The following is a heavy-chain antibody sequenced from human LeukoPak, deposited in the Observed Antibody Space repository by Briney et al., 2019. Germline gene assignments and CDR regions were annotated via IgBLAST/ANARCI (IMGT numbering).Heavy chain of an antibody. D-gene: IGHD2-2*01. Sequence: GGSLRLSCAASGFTFTKFWMHWVRQAPGRGLVWVSRVKDDGISTLYADPVKGRFTISRDNAKNTLYLQMNSLRADDTALYYCATGPYAAFEMWGQGTMVTVSS. CDR2: VKDDGIST. CDR3: ATGPYAAFEM. CDR1: GFTFTKFW. V-gene: IGHV3-74*01. J-gene: IGHJ3*02.